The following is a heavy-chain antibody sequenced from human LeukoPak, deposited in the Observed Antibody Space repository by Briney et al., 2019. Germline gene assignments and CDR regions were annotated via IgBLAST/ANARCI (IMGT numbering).Heavy chain of an antibody. D-gene: IGHD6-13*01. CDR3: AKDRFISAAVNRGNDY. CDR2: ISGSSSST. J-gene: IGHJ4*02. Sequence: GGSLRLSCAASGFTFSSYGMSWVRQAPGKGLEWVSVISGSSSSTYFADSVKGRFSISRDNSRNTLYLQMNSLRAEDTAVYYCAKDRFISAAVNRGNDYWGQGTLVTVSS. CDR1: GFTFSSYG. V-gene: IGHV3-23*01.